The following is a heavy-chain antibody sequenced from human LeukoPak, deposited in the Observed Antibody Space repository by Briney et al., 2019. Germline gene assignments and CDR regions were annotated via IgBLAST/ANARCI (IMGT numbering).Heavy chain of an antibody. CDR2: TSSSGSTI. CDR3: ATTGSSWYVGLIDY. Sequence: GGSLRLSCAASGFTFSDYYMSWIRQAPGKGLEWVSYTSSSGSTIYYADSVKGRFTISRDNAKNSLYLQMNSLRAEDTAVYYCATTGSSWYVGLIDYWGQGTLVTVSS. V-gene: IGHV3-11*01. D-gene: IGHD6-13*01. CDR1: GFTFSDYY. J-gene: IGHJ4*02.